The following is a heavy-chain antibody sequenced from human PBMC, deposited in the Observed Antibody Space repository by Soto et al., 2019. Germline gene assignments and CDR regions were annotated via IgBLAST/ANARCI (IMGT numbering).Heavy chain of an antibody. J-gene: IGHJ4*02. CDR1: GFTFSSYG. CDR2: ISYDGSNK. V-gene: IGHV3-30*03. D-gene: IGHD6-13*01. CDR3: ARARGQQLATYFDY. Sequence: PGGSLRLSCAASGFTFSSYGMHWVRQAPGKGLEWVAVISYDGSNKYYADSVKGRFTISRDNSRNTLYLQMNSLRPDDTAVYYCARARGQQLATYFDYWGQGTLVTVSS.